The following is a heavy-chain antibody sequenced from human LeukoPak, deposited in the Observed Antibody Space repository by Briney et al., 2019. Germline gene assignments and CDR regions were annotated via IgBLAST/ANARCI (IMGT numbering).Heavy chain of an antibody. V-gene: IGHV3-48*03. CDR3: VYGGSYYVA. CDR2: ISSSGSTI. J-gene: IGHJ5*02. CDR1: GFTFSSYE. Sequence: GGSLRLSCAASGFTFSSYEMNWVRQAPGKGLEWVSYISSSGSTIYYADSVKGRFTISRDNAKNSLYLQMNSLRAEDTALYYCVYGGSYYVAWGQGTLVTVSS. D-gene: IGHD1-26*01.